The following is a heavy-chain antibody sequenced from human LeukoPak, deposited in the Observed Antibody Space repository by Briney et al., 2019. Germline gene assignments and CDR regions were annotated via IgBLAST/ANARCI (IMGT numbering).Heavy chain of an antibody. CDR2: IYYSGST. Sequence: AQTLSLTCTVSGGSISSGDYYGRWIRQPPGKGLEWIGYIYYSGSTYYNPSLKSRVTISVDTSKNQFSLKLSSVTAADTAVYYCARGLLWFGELLYYFDYWGQGTLVTVSS. CDR1: GGSISSGDYY. J-gene: IGHJ4*02. V-gene: IGHV4-30-4*01. CDR3: ARGLLWFGELLYYFDY. D-gene: IGHD3-10*01.